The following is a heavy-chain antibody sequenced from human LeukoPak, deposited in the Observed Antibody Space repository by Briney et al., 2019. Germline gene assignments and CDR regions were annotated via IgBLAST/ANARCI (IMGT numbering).Heavy chain of an antibody. CDR3: ARVSAMGDFDC. CDR2: ISASSSTI. Sequence: GGSLRLSCAASGFSFSSYSMNWVRQAPGKGLEWVSYISASSSTIYYADSVRGRFTISRDNAKNSLYRQMNSLRVEDTADYFCARVSAMGDFDCWGQGTLVTVSS. CDR1: GFSFSSYS. J-gene: IGHJ4*02. V-gene: IGHV3-48*01. D-gene: IGHD1-26*01.